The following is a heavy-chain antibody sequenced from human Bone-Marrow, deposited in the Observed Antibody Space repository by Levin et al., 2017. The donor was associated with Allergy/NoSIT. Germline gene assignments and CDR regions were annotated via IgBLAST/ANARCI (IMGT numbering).Heavy chain of an antibody. J-gene: IGHJ6*02. CDR2: ISSSGGST. CDR3: AKGDTYSSGWYGDYYYGLDV. CDR1: GFTFSNYA. Sequence: GGSLRLSCAASGFTFSNYAMSWVRQAPGRGLEWVSVISSSGGSTYSADSVKGRFTISRDNSKNTLYLQMNSLRAEDTAVYYCAKGDTYSSGWYGDYYYGLDVWGQGTTVTVSS. V-gene: IGHV3-23*01. D-gene: IGHD6-19*01.